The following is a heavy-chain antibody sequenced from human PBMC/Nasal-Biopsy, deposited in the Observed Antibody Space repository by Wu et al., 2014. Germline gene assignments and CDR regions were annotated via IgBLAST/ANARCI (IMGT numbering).Heavy chain of an antibody. CDR3: ARDLGLQRGSGIYYNLNFYHGIDL. V-gene: IGHV4-39*02. CDR1: GVLITSASFY. D-gene: IGHD3-10*01. CDR2: VSDSGRT. Sequence: TLSLTCTVSGVLITSASFYWGWIRHSPGEGLEWIGTVSDSGRTYLNPSLKTRLSISIDGSRNQFSLELTSVTVADTAIYYCARDLGLQRGSGIYYNLNFYHGIDLWGQGTTVTVSS. J-gene: IGHJ6*02.